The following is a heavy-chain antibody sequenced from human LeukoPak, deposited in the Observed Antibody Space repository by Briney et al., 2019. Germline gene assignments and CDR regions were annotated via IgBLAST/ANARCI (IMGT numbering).Heavy chain of an antibody. Sequence: SGPTLVNPTQTLTLTCTFSGFSLSTSGMRVSWIRQPPGKALEWLARIDWDDDKFYSTSLKTRLTISKDTSKSQVVLTMTNMDPVDTATYYCARMATRGVNPYIDYWGQGTLVTVSS. D-gene: IGHD3-10*01. CDR2: IDWDDDK. CDR3: ARMATRGVNPYIDY. V-gene: IGHV2-70*04. CDR1: GFSLSTSGMR. J-gene: IGHJ4*02.